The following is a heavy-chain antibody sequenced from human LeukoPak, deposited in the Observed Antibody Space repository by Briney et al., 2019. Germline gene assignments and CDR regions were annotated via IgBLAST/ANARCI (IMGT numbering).Heavy chain of an antibody. D-gene: IGHD6-19*01. J-gene: IGHJ4*02. CDR1: GFTFSSYA. CDR3: AKVGSGWYYFDY. Sequence: GGSLRLSCAASGFTFSSYAMSWVRQAPGKGLEWVSAVSGSGGTTYYADSVKGRFTISRDNSKNTLYLQMNSLRAEDTAVYYCAKVGSGWYYFDYWGQGTLVTVSS. V-gene: IGHV3-23*01. CDR2: VSGSGGTT.